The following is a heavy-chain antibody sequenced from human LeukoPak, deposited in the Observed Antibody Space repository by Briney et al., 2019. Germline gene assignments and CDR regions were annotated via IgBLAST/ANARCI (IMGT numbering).Heavy chain of an antibody. Sequence: ASVEVSCKASGYTFPSYYMHWGRQAPGQGGEGMGIINPSGGSTSYAQKFQGRVTMTRDTSTSTVYMELSSLRSEDTAVYYCARDELSYGSPMDVWGQGTTVTVSS. CDR2: INPSGGST. V-gene: IGHV1-46*01. J-gene: IGHJ6*02. CDR1: GYTFPSYY. CDR3: ARDELSYGSPMDV. D-gene: IGHD5-18*01.